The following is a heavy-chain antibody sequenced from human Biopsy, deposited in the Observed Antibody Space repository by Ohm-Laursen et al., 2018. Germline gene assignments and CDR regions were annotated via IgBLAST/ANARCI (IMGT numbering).Heavy chain of an antibody. J-gene: IGHJ4*02. CDR2: ISWSSAHI. Sequence: SLRLSCSASGFTFEDYAMHWVRQVPGKGLEWVSGISWSSAHIDYADSVKGRFTISRDNAKKSLYLQMNSLRAEDTALYYCVKATASYDSRGYYYDYWGQRPLSPSPQ. V-gene: IGHV3-9*01. D-gene: IGHD3-22*01. CDR1: GFTFEDYA. CDR3: VKATASYDSRGYYYDY.